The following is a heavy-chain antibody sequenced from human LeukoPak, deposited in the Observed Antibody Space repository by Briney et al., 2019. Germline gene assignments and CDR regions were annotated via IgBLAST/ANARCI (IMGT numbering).Heavy chain of an antibody. CDR2: ISGSGGST. CDR1: GFTFSSYA. V-gene: IGHV3-23*01. CDR3: AKDMTSYGPPYYFDY. Sequence: GGSLRLSCAASGFTFSSYAMSWVRQAPGKGLEWVSAISGSGGSTNYADSVKGRFTISRDNSKNTLYLQMNSLRAEDTAVYYCAKDMTSYGPPYYFDYWGQGTLVTVSS. D-gene: IGHD5-18*01. J-gene: IGHJ4*02.